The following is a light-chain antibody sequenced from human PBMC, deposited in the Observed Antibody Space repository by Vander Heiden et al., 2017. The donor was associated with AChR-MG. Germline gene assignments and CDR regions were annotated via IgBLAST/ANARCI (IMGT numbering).Light chain of an antibody. Sequence: QSALTQPASVFGSPGQSITISCTGTSSDVGGYNYVSWYQQHPGKAPKLMIYDVSNRPSGVSNRFSGSKSGNTASLTISGLQAEDEADYYCSSYTSSSTPCVFGGGTKLTVL. J-gene: IGLJ2*01. CDR3: SSYTSSSTPCV. CDR2: DVS. V-gene: IGLV2-14*01. CDR1: SSDVGGYNY.